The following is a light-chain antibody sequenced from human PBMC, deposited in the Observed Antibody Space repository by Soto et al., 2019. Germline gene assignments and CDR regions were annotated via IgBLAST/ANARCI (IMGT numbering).Light chain of an antibody. J-gene: IGKJ2*01. CDR1: QTISSY. CDR3: QQRSNWPPT. V-gene: IGKV3-11*01. CDR2: DAS. Sequence: EIVMTQSPATLSVSPGERATLSCRASQTISSYLAWYQQKPGQSPRLLISDASNRATGIPARFSGSGTGTDFTLTISSLEPEDFVVYYCQQRSNWPPTFGQGTKVDIK.